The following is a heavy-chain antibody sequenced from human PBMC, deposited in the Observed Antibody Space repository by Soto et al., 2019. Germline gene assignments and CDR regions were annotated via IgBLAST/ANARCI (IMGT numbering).Heavy chain of an antibody. Sequence: EVQLLESGGGLVQPGGSLRLSCAASGFTFSSYAMNWVRQAPGKGLEWVSAISDIGDRTYYADSVKGRFTISRDNPKNTLHLQMNSLRAEDTAVYYCARMTTVATDYQYGRDVWGQGTTVTVSS. V-gene: IGHV3-23*01. CDR2: ISDIGDRT. CDR1: GFTFSSYA. D-gene: IGHD4-4*01. J-gene: IGHJ6*02. CDR3: ARMTTVATDYQYGRDV.